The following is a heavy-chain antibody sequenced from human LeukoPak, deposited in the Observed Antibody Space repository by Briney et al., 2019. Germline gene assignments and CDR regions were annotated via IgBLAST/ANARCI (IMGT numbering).Heavy chain of an antibody. D-gene: IGHD4-17*01. CDR1: GFNFSEFW. CDR2: IKEDGSER. Sequence: GGSLRLSCVASGFTSGFNFSEFWMSWVRQAPGKGLEWVANIKEDGSERYSVDSVKGRFTISRDNAKNSLYLQMNSLRAEDTAVYYCARDVDYGDFNWFDPWGQGTLVTVSS. J-gene: IGHJ5*02. CDR3: ARDVDYGDFNWFDP. V-gene: IGHV3-7*01.